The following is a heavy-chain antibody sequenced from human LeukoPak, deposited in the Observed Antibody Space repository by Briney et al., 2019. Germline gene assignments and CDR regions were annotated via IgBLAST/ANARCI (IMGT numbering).Heavy chain of an antibody. CDR2: INWNGGRT. CDR1: GFTFDDYG. Sequence: GGSLRLSCAASGFTFDDYGMSWVRQAPGKGLEWVSGINWNGGRTRYADSVKGRFTISRDNAKNSLYLQMNSLRAEDTAVYYCARGGVSGDLNWFDPWGQGTLVTVSS. D-gene: IGHD3-10*01. CDR3: ARGGVSGDLNWFDP. J-gene: IGHJ5*02. V-gene: IGHV3-20*04.